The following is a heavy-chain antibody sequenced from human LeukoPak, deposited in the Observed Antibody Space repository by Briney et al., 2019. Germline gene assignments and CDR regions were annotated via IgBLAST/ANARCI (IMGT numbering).Heavy chain of an antibody. D-gene: IGHD2-15*01. Sequence: KSSETLSLTCTVSGGSISSGDYCWSWIRQPPGKGLEWIGYIYYSGSTYYNPSLKSRVTISVDTSKNQFSLKLSSVTAADTAVYYCARAPPCSGGSCYPGDFDYWGQGTLVTVSS. V-gene: IGHV4-30-4*01. J-gene: IGHJ4*02. CDR2: IYYSGST. CDR1: GGSISSGDYC. CDR3: ARAPPCSGGSCYPGDFDY.